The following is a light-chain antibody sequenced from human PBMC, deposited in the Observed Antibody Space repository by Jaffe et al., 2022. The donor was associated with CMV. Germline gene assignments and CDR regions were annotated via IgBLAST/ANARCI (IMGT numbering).Light chain of an antibody. V-gene: IGKV4-1*01. CDR1: RSILYSSNDKNY. J-gene: IGKJ3*01. Sequence: DIVMSQSPDSLSVSLGERATINCKSSRSILYSSNDKNYLAWYQQKPGQPPKLLIYWASTRESGVPDRFSGSGSDTDFTLTISSLQAEDVAVYYCQQYYATPFTFGPGTKVNIK. CDR3: QQYYATPFT. CDR2: WAS.